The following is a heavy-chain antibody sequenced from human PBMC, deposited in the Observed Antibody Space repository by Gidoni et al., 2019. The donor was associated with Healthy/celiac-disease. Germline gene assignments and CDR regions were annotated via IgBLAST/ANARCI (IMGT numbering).Heavy chain of an antibody. CDR2: ISGSGGST. V-gene: IGHV3-23*01. J-gene: IGHJ4*02. Sequence: EVQLLESGGGLVQPGGSLRLSCAASGFTFSSYAMSWVRQAPGKGLEWVSAISGSGGSTYYADSVKGRFTISRDNSKNTLYLQMNSLRAEDTAVYYCAKSAVAAPVIRYYFDYWGQGTLVTVSS. CDR1: GFTFSSYA. D-gene: IGHD6-19*01. CDR3: AKSAVAAPVIRYYFDY.